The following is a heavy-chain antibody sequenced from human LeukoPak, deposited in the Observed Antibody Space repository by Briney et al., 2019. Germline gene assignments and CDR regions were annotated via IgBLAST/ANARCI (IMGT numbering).Heavy chain of an antibody. CDR1: GGSISSYY. CDR2: IYYSGST. J-gene: IGHJ6*02. Sequence: PSETLSLTCTVSGGSISSYYWSWIRRPPGKGLEWIGYIYYSGSTNYNPSLKSRVTISVDTSKNQFSLKLSSVTAADTAVYYCARHKPVNYYYGMDVWGQGTTVTVSS. V-gene: IGHV4-59*08. CDR3: ARHKPVNYYYGMDV.